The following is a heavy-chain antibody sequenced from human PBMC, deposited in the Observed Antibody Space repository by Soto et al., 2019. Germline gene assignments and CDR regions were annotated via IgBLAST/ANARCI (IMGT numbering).Heavy chain of an antibody. CDR3: ARRRIAPGRTGQYYFDY. V-gene: IGHV3-23*01. CDR1: GFTFSSYA. CDR2: ISGSGGST. J-gene: IGHJ4*02. D-gene: IGHD6-25*01. Sequence: GGSLRLSCAASGFTFSSYAMSWVRQAPGKGLEWVSAISGSGGSTYYADSVKGRFTISRDNSKNTLYLQMNSLRAEDTAVYYCARRRIAPGRTGQYYFDYWGQGTLVTVSS.